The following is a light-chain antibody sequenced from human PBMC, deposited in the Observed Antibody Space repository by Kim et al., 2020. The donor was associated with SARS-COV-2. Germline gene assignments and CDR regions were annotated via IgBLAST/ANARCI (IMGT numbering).Light chain of an antibody. Sequence: SSELTQDPAVSVALGQTVRITCQGDSLRTYYATWYQQKPRQAPVIVIYGRNNRPSGIPDRFSGSTSGNTASLTISGAQAEDEADFYCQSRDSGGNVVFGGGTQLTVL. CDR1: SLRTYY. V-gene: IGLV3-19*01. CDR2: GRN. CDR3: QSRDSGGNVV. J-gene: IGLJ2*01.